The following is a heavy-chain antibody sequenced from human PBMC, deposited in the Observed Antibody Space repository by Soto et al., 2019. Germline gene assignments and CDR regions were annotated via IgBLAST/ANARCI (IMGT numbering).Heavy chain of an antibody. CDR1: GFTFSSYS. J-gene: IGHJ5*02. D-gene: IGHD2-2*01. Sequence: PGGSLRLSCAASGFTFSSYSMNWVRQAPGKGLEWVSSISSSSSYIYYADSVKGRFTISKDNAKNSLYLQMNSLRAEDTAVYYCARGVVPVRGEDFNWFDPWGQGTLVTVSS. CDR3: ARGVVPVRGEDFNWFDP. CDR2: ISSSSSYI. V-gene: IGHV3-21*04.